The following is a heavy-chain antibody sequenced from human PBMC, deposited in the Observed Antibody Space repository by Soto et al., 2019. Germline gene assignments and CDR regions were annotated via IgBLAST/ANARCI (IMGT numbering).Heavy chain of an antibody. CDR2: IYPGDSDT. J-gene: IGHJ6*02. CDR3: AASIFYYGMDV. Sequence: GESLKISCKGFGYTFTNYWIGWVRQMPGKGPEWMGIIYPGDSDTKYNPSFQGQVTISADKSITTTYLQWSSLKASDTAIYYCAASIFYYGMDVWCQGTSVTVSS. V-gene: IGHV5-51*01. CDR1: GYTFTNYW.